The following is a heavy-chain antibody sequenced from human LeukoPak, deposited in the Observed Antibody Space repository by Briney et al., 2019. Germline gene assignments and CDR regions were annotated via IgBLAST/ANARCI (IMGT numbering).Heavy chain of an antibody. J-gene: IGHJ6*03. V-gene: IGHV3-21*01. CDR2: ISSSSRFI. CDR1: GISFSNYS. D-gene: IGHD6-13*01. Sequence: GGSLRLSCAASGISFSNYSMNWVRQAPGKGLEWVSLISSSSRFIYYGDSVKGRFTISRDNAKKSLYLQMNSLRAEDTAVYYCAKDTGSWEALYYMDVWGKGTTVTISS. CDR3: AKDTGSWEALYYMDV.